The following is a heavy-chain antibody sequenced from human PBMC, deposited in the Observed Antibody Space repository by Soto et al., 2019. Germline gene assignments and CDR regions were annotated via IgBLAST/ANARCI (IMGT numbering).Heavy chain of an antibody. CDR3: ARCHKTIFGVRKHYYYYYGMDV. D-gene: IGHD3-3*01. CDR2: INHSGST. CDR1: CGSFSGYY. V-gene: IGHV4-34*01. Sequence: PSETLSLTCAVYCGSFSGYYWSWIRQPPGKGLEWIGEINHSGSTNYNPSLKSRVTISVDTSKNQFSLKLSSVTAADTAVYYCARCHKTIFGVRKHYYYYYGMDVWGQGTTVTVSS. J-gene: IGHJ6*02.